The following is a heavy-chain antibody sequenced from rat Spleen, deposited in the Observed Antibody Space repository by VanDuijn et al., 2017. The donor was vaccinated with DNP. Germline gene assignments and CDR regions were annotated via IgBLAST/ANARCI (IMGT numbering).Heavy chain of an antibody. Sequence: QVQLKESGPGLVQPSETLSLTCTVSGFSLTNYGVIWVRQSPGKGLEWMGIIWGDGNTDYNSALKSRLSINRDTSKSQVFLKMNSLRSEDTATYYCTRINYGGYYYVMDAWGQGTSVTVSS. J-gene: IGHJ4*01. D-gene: IGHD1-11*01. CDR3: TRINYGGYYYVMDA. CDR1: GFSLTNYG. V-gene: IGHV2S75*01. CDR2: IWGDGNT.